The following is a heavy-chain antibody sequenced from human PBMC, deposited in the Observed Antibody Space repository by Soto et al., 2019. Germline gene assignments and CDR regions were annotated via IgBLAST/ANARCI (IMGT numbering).Heavy chain of an antibody. D-gene: IGHD2-15*01. V-gene: IGHV1-2*04. CDR3: ARGPYAYCSGGSCAWNWFDP. Sequence: ASVKVSCKASGYTFTGYYMHWLRQAPGHGLEWMGWINPNSGGTNYAQKFQGWVTMTRDTSISTAYMELSRLRSDDTAVYYCARGPYAYCSGGSCAWNWFDPWGQGTLVTVSS. CDR1: GYTFTGYY. J-gene: IGHJ5*02. CDR2: INPNSGGT.